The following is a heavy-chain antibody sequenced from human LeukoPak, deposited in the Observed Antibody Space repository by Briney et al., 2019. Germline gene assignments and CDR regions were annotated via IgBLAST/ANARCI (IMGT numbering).Heavy chain of an antibody. CDR3: ARLPSRGVWGSYRSN. J-gene: IGHJ4*02. CDR1: GGSISSNSYY. D-gene: IGHD3-16*02. V-gene: IGHV4-39*07. CDR2: IYYSGRT. Sequence: SETLSLTCTVSGGSISSNSYYWGWIRQPPGEGLEWIGSIYYSGRTYYNPSLKSRVTISLDMSKNQFSLKLSSVTAADTAVYYCARLPSRGVWGSYRSNWGQGTLVTVSS.